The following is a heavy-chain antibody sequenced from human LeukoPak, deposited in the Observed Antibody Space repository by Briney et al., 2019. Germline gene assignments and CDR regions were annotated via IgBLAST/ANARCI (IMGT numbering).Heavy chain of an antibody. V-gene: IGHV4-59*01. Sequence: SETLSLTCTVSGGSISSYYWGWIRQPPGKGLEWIGYTYYSGSTNYNPSLKSRVTISVDTSKNQFSLKLSSVTAADTAVYYCARVPVLLWFGEAWWFDPWGQGTLVTVSS. J-gene: IGHJ5*02. D-gene: IGHD3-10*01. CDR1: GGSISSYY. CDR3: ARVPVLLWFGEAWWFDP. CDR2: TYYSGST.